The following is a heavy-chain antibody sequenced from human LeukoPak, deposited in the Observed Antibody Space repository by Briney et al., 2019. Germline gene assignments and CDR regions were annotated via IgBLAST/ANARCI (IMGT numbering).Heavy chain of an antibody. V-gene: IGHV3-48*01. CDR2: ISSSSSTI. Sequence: GGSLRLSCAASGFTFSSYSMNWVRQAPGKGLEWVSYISSSSSTIYYADSVKGRFTISRDNAKNSLYLQMNSLRAEDTAVYYCATMIVESAFDYWGQGTLVTVSS. D-gene: IGHD3-22*01. CDR1: GFTFSSYS. CDR3: ATMIVESAFDY. J-gene: IGHJ4*02.